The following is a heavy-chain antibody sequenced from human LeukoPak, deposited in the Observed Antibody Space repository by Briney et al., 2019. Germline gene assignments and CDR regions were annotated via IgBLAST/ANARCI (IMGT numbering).Heavy chain of an antibody. J-gene: IGHJ5*02. CDR1: GGSISSYY. Sequence: PSETLSLTCTVSGGSISSYYWNWIRQPPGKGLEWIGYIYYSGITNYNPSLKSRVTISVDTSKNQFSLKLSSVTAADTAVYYCARVGLDDSSGDAWGQGTLVTVSS. CDR3: ARVGLDDSSGDA. V-gene: IGHV4-59*08. D-gene: IGHD3-22*01. CDR2: IYYSGIT.